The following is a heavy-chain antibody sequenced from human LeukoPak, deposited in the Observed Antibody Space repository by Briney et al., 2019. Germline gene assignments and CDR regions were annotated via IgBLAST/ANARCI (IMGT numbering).Heavy chain of an antibody. V-gene: IGHV4-39*07. J-gene: IGHJ3*02. CDR1: GGSIRSSSYY. CDR2: IHYSGST. CDR3: ARDKLNDAFDI. D-gene: IGHD3-10*01. Sequence: SETLSLTCTVSGGSIRSSSYYWGWIRQPPGKGLEWIGSIHYSGSTDYNPSLKSRVTISVETSKNQFSLKLSSVTAADTAVYYCARDKLNDAFDIWGQGTMVTVSS.